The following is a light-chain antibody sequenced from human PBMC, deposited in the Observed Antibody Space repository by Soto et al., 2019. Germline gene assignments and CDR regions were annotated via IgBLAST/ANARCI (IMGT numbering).Light chain of an antibody. CDR1: QSVSSN. Sequence: EIVMTQSQATLSVSPGEGATLSCRASQSVSSNLAWYQQKPGQAPRLLIYGASTRATGIPARFSGSGSGTEFTLTISSLQSEDFAVNYCQQYNNWPPVTFGGGTKVDIK. CDR2: GAS. CDR3: QQYNNWPPVT. V-gene: IGKV3D-15*01. J-gene: IGKJ4*01.